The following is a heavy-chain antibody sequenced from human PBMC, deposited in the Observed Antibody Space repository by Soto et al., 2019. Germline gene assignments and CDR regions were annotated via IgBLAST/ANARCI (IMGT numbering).Heavy chain of an antibody. CDR2: ISSSSSYI. J-gene: IGHJ3*02. V-gene: IGHV3-21*01. CDR3: ARDRRKGHAFDI. Sequence: GGSLRLSCAASGFTFSSYSMNWVRQAPGKGLEWVSSISSSSSYIYYADSVKGRFTISRDNAKNSLYLQMNSLRAEDTAVYYCARDRRKGHAFDIWGQGTMVTVSS. CDR1: GFTFSSYS.